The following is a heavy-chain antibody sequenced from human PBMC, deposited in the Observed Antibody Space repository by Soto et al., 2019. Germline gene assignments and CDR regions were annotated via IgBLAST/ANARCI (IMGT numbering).Heavy chain of an antibody. CDR3: ASGKDATFGGVTVYYFYGMDV. CDR1: GGTFNNYA. Sequence: QEQLVQSGAEVKKPGSSVKVSCKASGGTFNNYAFSWARQAPGQGLEWVGAIMPILNTANHAQKFQGRVTITADESTSTVYMELSSLRSDDTAIYYCASGKDATFGGVTVYYFYGMDVWGQGTTVTVSS. CDR2: IMPILNTA. J-gene: IGHJ6*02. V-gene: IGHV1-69*01. D-gene: IGHD3-16*02.